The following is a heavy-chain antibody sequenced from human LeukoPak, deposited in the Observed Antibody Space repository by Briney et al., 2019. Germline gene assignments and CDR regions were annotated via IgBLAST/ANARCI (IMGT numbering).Heavy chain of an antibody. J-gene: IGHJ3*02. CDR3: ARDGGYEPDAFDI. CDR1: GFTFSSYS. CDR2: ISSSSSYI. Sequence: TGGSLRLSCAASGFTFSSYSMNWVRQAPGKGLEWVSSISSSSSYIYYADSVKGRFTISRDNAKNSLYLQMNSLRAEDTAVYYCARDGGYEPDAFDIWGQWTMVTVSS. V-gene: IGHV3-21*01. D-gene: IGHD3-22*01.